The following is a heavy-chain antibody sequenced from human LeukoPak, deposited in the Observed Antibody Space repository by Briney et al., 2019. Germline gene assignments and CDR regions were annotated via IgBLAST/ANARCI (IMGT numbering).Heavy chain of an antibody. CDR3: AKDSRYDSSFFDY. J-gene: IGHJ4*02. CDR1: GLTFSSYA. CDR2: INWNSGSI. V-gene: IGHV3-9*01. D-gene: IGHD3-22*01. Sequence: GGSLRLSCAASGLTFSSYAMSWVRQAPGKGLEWVSGINWNSGSIGYADSVKGRFTISRDNAKNSLYLQMNSLRAEDTALYYCAKDSRYDSSFFDYWGQGTLVTVSS.